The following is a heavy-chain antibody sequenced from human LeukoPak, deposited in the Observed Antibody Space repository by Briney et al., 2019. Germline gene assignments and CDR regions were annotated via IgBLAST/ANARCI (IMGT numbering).Heavy chain of an antibody. D-gene: IGHD3-22*01. CDR3: ARDAKYYYDSSGYVGFDY. Sequence: PGGSLRLSCAASGFAFSSYGMHWVRLAPGKGLEWVALIWYDGNNEYYADSVKGRFTISRDNSKNTLYLQMNSLRAEDTAVYYCARDAKYYYDSSGYVGFDYWGQGALVTVSS. J-gene: IGHJ4*02. CDR2: IWYDGNNE. V-gene: IGHV3-33*01. CDR1: GFAFSSYG.